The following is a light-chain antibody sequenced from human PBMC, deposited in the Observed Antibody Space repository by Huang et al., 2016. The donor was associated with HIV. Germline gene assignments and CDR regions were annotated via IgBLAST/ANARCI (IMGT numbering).Light chain of an antibody. Sequence: EIVLTQSPATLSLSPGERATLSCRASQSVNTFLAWYQQKPGQAPRLLIYDAANRATGIPARFSGSGSGTDFTLIISSLEPEDFAVYYCQQRSNRPLTFGGGTKVEIK. CDR3: QQRSNRPLT. CDR2: DAA. J-gene: IGKJ4*01. CDR1: QSVNTF. V-gene: IGKV3-11*01.